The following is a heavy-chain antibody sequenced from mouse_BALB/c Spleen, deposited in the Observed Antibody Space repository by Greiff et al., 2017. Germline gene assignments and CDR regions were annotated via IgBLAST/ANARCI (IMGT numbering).Heavy chain of an antibody. Sequence: EVMLVESGGDLVKPGGSLKLSCAASGFTFSSYGMSWVRQTPDKRLEWVATISSGGSYTYYPDSVKGRSTISKDNAKNTLYLQMSSLTSEDTAMYYGAKHNSSSYHFDYWGQGTTLTVSS. CDR1: GFTFSSYG. CDR3: AKHNSSSYHFDY. V-gene: IGHV5-6*01. CDR2: ISSGGSYT. J-gene: IGHJ2*01. D-gene: IGHD3-1*01.